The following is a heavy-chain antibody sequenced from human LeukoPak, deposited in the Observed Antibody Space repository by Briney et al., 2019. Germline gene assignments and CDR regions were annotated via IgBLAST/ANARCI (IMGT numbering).Heavy chain of an antibody. D-gene: IGHD1-1*01. V-gene: IGHV4-4*07. J-gene: IGHJ4*01. Sequence: SETLSLTCAVSGISISTYYWSWIRQPAGKGLEWIGRIYTSGNTNYKPSLKSRLTISVDRSKNHLSLKLSSLTAADAAFYYCAGGPSGTAFDDWGHGTLVTVSS. CDR2: IYTSGNT. CDR3: AGGPSGTAFDD. CDR1: GISISTYY.